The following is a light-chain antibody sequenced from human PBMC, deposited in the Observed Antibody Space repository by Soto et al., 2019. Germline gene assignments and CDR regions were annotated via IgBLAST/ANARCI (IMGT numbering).Light chain of an antibody. Sequence: DIQMTQSPSSLSASVEDRVIITCRASQSISNHLNWYQQKPGKAPKPLIFAASSLQSGVPSRFSGSRSGPDFTLTISSLEPEDFAVYFCQQRSNWFLTCGQGTRLEIK. V-gene: IGKV1-39*01. J-gene: IGKJ5*01. CDR2: AAS. CDR3: QQRSNWFLT. CDR1: QSISNH.